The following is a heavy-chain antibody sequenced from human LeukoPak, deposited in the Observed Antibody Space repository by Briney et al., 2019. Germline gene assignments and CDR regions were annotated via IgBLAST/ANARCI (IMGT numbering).Heavy chain of an antibody. CDR1: GFTFSSYS. D-gene: IGHD3-16*01. CDR2: ISSSSSYI. J-gene: IGHJ3*02. CDR3: ARARLTDYVWGRRTFDI. Sequence: GGSLRLPCAASGFTFSSYSMNWVRQAPGKGLEWVSSISSSSSYIYYADAVKGRFTISRDNAKKSLYLQVNSLRAEDTAVYYCARARLTDYVWGRRTFDIWGQGTMVTISS. V-gene: IGHV3-21*01.